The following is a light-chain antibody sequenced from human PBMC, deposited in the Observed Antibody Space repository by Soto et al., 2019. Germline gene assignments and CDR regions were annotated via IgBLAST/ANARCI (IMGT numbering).Light chain of an antibody. CDR1: QGIRSY. V-gene: IGKV1-9*01. CDR3: QQLNSDPPFT. CDR2: AAS. J-gene: IGKJ3*01. Sequence: IQLTQSPSSLSASVGDRVTITCRASQGIRSYLAWYQQKPGKAPKLLIYAASTLQSGVPSRFSGSGSGTDFTLPISSLQPEDFATYYCQQLNSDPPFTFGPGTKWKSN.